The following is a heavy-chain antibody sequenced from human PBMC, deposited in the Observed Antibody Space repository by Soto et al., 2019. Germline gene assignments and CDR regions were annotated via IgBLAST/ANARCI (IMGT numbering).Heavy chain of an antibody. J-gene: IGHJ3*02. CDR1: GFTFSSYA. V-gene: IGHV3-23*01. Sequence: EVQLLESGGGLVQPGGSLRLSCAASGFTFSSYAMSWVRQAPGKGLEWVSTISGGGDGAYYADSVKGNFTTSRDKSKNQLHLQMNSLRAEDTAIYYCAKKGLGSLKTYCSGSGCHYAFDIWGQGTMVTVSS. CDR2: ISGGGDGA. CDR3: AKKGLGSLKTYCSGSGCHYAFDI. D-gene: IGHD2-15*01.